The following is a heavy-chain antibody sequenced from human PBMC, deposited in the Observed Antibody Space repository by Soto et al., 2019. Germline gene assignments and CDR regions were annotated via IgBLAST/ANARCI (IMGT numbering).Heavy chain of an antibody. CDR3: ARVSGGAARFIGY. CDR1: GGSFSGYY. CDR2: INHSGSA. V-gene: IGHV4-34*01. Sequence: PSETLSLTCAVYGGSFSGYYWSWIRQPPGKGLEWIGEINHSGSANYNPSLKSRVTMSVDTSKNQFSLKLSSVTAADTAVYYCARVSGGAARFIGYWGQGTLVTVSS. J-gene: IGHJ4*02. D-gene: IGHD6-6*01.